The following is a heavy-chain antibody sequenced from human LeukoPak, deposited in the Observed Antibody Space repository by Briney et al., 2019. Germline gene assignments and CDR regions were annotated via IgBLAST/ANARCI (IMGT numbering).Heavy chain of an antibody. V-gene: IGHV4-31*03. D-gene: IGHD5-24*01. CDR2: IYYSGST. CDR1: GGSISSGGYY. Sequence: SETLSLTCTVSGGSISSGGYYWSWIRQHPGKGLEWIGYIYYSGSTYYNPSLKSRVTISVDTSKNQFSLKLSSVTAADTAVYYCARDSGGGYNSIDSWGQGTLVTVSS. J-gene: IGHJ4*02. CDR3: ARDSGGGYNSIDS.